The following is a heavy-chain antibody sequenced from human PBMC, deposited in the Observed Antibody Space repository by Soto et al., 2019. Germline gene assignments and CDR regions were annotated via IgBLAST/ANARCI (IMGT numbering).Heavy chain of an antibody. CDR2: ISGSGGST. J-gene: IGHJ4*02. CDR1: GFTFSSYA. V-gene: IGHV3-23*01. D-gene: IGHD6-19*01. Sequence: GGSLRLSCAASGFTFSSYAMSWVRQAPGKGLEWVSAISGSGGSTYYADSVKGRFTISRDNSKNKLYLQMNILSAEDTAVYRCANPPTVAGHFRFDYWGQGTLVTVSS. CDR3: ANPPTVAGHFRFDY.